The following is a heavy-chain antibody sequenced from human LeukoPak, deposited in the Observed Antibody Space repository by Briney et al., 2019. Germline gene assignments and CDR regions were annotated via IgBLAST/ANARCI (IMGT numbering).Heavy chain of an antibody. V-gene: IGHV3-23*01. Sequence: GESLRLSCAASGFTFDIYAMTWVRQAPGKGPDWVSGISASANSTYYADSVKGRFIISRDNSKNTLYLQMNSLRVDDMAVYYCARGPSCTSASCYVIGALDIWGLGTTVTVSS. CDR1: GFTFDIYA. CDR2: ISASANST. D-gene: IGHD2-2*01. CDR3: ARGPSCTSASCYVIGALDI. J-gene: IGHJ3*02.